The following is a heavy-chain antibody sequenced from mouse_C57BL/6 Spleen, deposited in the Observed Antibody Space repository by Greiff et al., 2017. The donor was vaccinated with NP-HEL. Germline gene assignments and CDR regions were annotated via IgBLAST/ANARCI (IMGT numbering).Heavy chain of an antibody. CDR1: GYTFTGYW. V-gene: IGHV1-9*01. D-gene: IGHD1-1*01. J-gene: IGHJ2*01. CDR3: ARSLYYYGSSYEGFDY. CDR2: ILPGSGST. Sequence: QVQLKESGAELMKPGASVKLSCKATGYTFTGYWIEWVKQRPGHGLEWIGEILPGSGSTNYNEKFKGKATFTADTSSNTAYMQISSLTTEDSAIYYCARSLYYYGSSYEGFDYWGQGTTLTVSS.